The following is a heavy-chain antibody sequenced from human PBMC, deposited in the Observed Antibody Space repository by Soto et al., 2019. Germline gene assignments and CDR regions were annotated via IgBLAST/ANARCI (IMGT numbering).Heavy chain of an antibody. J-gene: IGHJ4*02. Sequence: PGGSLRLSCAASGFTVSSNYMSWVRQAPGKGLEWVSVIYSGGSTYYADSVKGRFTISRDNSKNTLYLQMNSLRAEDTAVYYCARVPRGPRDYFDYWGQGTLVTVSS. CDR2: IYSGGST. CDR3: ARVPRGPRDYFDY. CDR1: GFTVSSNY. V-gene: IGHV3-66*01. D-gene: IGHD5-12*01.